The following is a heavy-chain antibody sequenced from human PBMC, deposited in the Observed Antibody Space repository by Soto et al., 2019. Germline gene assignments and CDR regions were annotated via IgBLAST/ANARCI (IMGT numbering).Heavy chain of an antibody. Sequence: ASVKVSCKASGYTFTSYAMNWVRQAPGQGLEWMGWINTNTGNPTYSQGFTGRFVFSLDTSVSTAYLQLSSLKAEDTAVYYCARGYSSSSLGYFDYWGQGTLVTVSS. J-gene: IGHJ4*02. V-gene: IGHV7-4-1*02. CDR3: ARGYSSSSLGYFDY. CDR2: INTNTGNP. D-gene: IGHD6-6*01. CDR1: GYTFTSYA.